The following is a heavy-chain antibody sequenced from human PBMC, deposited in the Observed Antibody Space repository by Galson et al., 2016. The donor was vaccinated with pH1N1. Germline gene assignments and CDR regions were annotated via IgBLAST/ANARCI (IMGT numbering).Heavy chain of an antibody. V-gene: IGHV1-69*13. CDR1: GGTFSSYG. CDR3: ARYDYGDYVGYFDS. CDR2: IIPIFGTA. Sequence: SVKVSCKASGGTFSSYGISWVRQAPGQGLEWMGGIIPIFGTANYAQNFQGRVTITADESTSTAYMELSSQRSEDTAVYYCARYDYGDYVGYFDSWGQGTLVTVSS. D-gene: IGHD4-17*01. J-gene: IGHJ4*02.